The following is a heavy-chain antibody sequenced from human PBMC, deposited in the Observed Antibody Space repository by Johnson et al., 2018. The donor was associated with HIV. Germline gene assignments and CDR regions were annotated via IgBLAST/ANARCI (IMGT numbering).Heavy chain of an antibody. V-gene: IGHV3-30*18. CDR3: AKWKYCSGDNCYSEFGVFDDAFDI. CDR2: ISYDGSNK. CDR1: GFTVSSNY. D-gene: IGHD2-15*01. Sequence: QVQLVESGGGLVQPGGSLRLSCAASGFTVSSNYMSWVRQAPGKGLEWVAVISYDGSNKYYADSVKGRFTISRDNSKNTVYLETSSLRPEDTTVSYCAKWKYCSGDNCYSEFGVFDDAFDIWGQGTMVTVSS. J-gene: IGHJ3*02.